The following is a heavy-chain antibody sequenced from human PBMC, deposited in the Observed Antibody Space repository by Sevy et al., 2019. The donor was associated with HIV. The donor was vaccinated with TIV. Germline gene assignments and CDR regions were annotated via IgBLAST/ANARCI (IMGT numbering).Heavy chain of an antibody. CDR2: ISDSGTTT. CDR3: ARAFTGGYQQPFDY. D-gene: IGHD1-26*01. V-gene: IGHV3-23*01. J-gene: IGHJ4*02. CDR1: GFTFSSHA. Sequence: GGSLRLSCAASGFTFSSHAMSWVRQAPGKGLEGVSAISDSGTTTYYEDSVKGRFTISRDNSKNTLYLQMDGLRAEDTAIYYCARAFTGGYQQPFDYWGQGTLVTVSS.